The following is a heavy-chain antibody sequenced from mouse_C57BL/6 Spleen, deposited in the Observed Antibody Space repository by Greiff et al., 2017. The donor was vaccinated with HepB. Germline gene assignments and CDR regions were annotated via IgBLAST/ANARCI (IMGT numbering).Heavy chain of an antibody. J-gene: IGHJ3*01. CDR3: ARDQGLRGFAY. Sequence: VQLKESEGGLVQPGSSMKLSCTASGFTFSDYYMAWVRQVPEKGLEWVANINYDGSSTYYLDSLKSRFIISRDNAKNILYLQMSSLKSEDTATYYCARDQGLRGFAYWGQGTLVTVSA. CDR1: GFTFSDYY. CDR2: INYDGSST. V-gene: IGHV5-16*01. D-gene: IGHD2-12*01.